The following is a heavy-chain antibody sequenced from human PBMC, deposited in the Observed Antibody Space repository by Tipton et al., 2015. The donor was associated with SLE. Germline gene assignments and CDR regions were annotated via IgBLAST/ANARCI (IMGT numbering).Heavy chain of an antibody. Sequence: TLSLTCTVSGGSISSSSYYWGWIRQPPGQGLEWIGYLYYSGSTNYNPSLTSRVTISVDTSKNQFSLKLSSVTAADTAVYYCARARKLGDCSGGSCHREVDVWGKGTTVTVAS. CDR1: GGSISSSSYY. V-gene: IGHV4-61*05. J-gene: IGHJ6*04. CDR3: ARARKLGDCSGGSCHREVDV. D-gene: IGHD2-15*01. CDR2: LYYSGST.